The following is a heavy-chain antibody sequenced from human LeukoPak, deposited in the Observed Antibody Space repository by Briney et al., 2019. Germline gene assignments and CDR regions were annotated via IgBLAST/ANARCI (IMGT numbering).Heavy chain of an antibody. CDR3: AKEMATTYYYYGMDV. J-gene: IGHJ6*02. V-gene: IGHV3-30*18. CDR2: ISYDGSNK. CDR1: GFTFSSHG. D-gene: IGHD4-17*01. Sequence: GGSLRLSCAASGFTFSSHGMHWVRQAPGKGLEWVAVISYDGSNKYYADSVKGRFTISRDNSKNTLYLQMNSLRAEDTAVYYCAKEMATTYYYYGMDVWGQGTTVTVSS.